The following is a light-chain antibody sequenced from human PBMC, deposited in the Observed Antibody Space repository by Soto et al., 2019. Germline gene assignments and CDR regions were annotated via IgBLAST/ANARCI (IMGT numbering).Light chain of an antibody. CDR3: QQYHNWPRT. J-gene: IGKJ1*01. CDR1: QSVSSN. Sequence: EIVITQSASTLRLSXCESATHTXXASQSVSSNLAWYQQKPGQPPRLLIYGAYTRATGIPARFSGSGSGTEFTLTISSLQSEDFAVYYCQQYHNWPRTFGQGTKVDNK. V-gene: IGKV3-15*01. CDR2: GAY.